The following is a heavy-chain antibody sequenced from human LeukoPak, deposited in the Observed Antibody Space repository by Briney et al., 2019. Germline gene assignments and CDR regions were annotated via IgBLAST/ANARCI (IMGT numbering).Heavy chain of an antibody. CDR1: GYTFTGYY. D-gene: IGHD3-16*01. J-gene: IGHJ4*02. CDR3: ASSEGGLDY. Sequence: GASLKVSCNASGYTFTGYYMRWVRQAPGQGLEWMGWINPNSGATNNAQKFQGSVTMTRDRSTSTGYMELSRLRSDDTAVYYCASSEGGLDYWGQGTLVTVSS. CDR2: INPNSGAT. V-gene: IGHV1-2*02.